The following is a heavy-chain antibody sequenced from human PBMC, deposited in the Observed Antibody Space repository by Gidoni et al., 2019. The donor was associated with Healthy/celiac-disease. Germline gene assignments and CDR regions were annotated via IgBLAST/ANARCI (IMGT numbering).Heavy chain of an antibody. J-gene: IGHJ4*02. CDR1: GFTFSSYS. CDR2: ISSSSSTI. V-gene: IGHV3-48*02. CDR3: ARTHVTIAVAGTFDY. D-gene: IGHD6-19*01. Sequence: EVQLVESGGGLVQPGGSLRLSCAASGFTFSSYSMNWVRQAPGKGLEWVSYISSSSSTIYYADSVKGRFTISRDNAKNSLYLQMNSLRDEDTAVYYCARTHVTIAVAGTFDYWGQGTLVTVSS.